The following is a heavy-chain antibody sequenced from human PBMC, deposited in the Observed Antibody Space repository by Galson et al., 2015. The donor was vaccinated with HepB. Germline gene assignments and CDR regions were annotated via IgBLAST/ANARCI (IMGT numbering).Heavy chain of an antibody. Sequence: SLRLSCAASEFKFDDHAMHWVRQVPGKGLQWVSGISWDSRNIGYADSVKGRFTISRDNAKNSLYLQMNSLTTEDTALYYCTKAAIAMAPPYYMDVWGKGTTVTVSS. CDR3: TKAAIAMAPPYYMDV. D-gene: IGHD6-19*01. CDR2: ISWDSRNI. CDR1: EFKFDDHA. V-gene: IGHV3-9*01. J-gene: IGHJ6*03.